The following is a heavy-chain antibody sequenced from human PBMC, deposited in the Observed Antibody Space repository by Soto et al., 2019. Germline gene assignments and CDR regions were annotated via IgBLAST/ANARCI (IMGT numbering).Heavy chain of an antibody. J-gene: IGHJ6*03. CDR2: IWYDGSNK. CDR3: ARDGTGYCSGGSCYDYYYYYMGV. V-gene: IGHV3-33*01. Sequence: GGSLRLSCAASGFTFSSYGMHWVRQAPGKGLEWVAVIWYDGSNKYYADSVKGRFTISRDNSKNTLYLQMNSLRAEDTAVYYCARDGTGYCSGGSCYDYYYYYMGVWGKGTTVTVSS. CDR1: GFTFSSYG. D-gene: IGHD2-15*01.